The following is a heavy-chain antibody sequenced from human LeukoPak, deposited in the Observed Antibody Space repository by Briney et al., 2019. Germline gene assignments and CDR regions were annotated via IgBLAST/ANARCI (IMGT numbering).Heavy chain of an antibody. J-gene: IGHJ4*02. CDR2: INHSGST. Sequence: SATLSLTCAVYGGSFSGYYWSWIRQPPGKGLEWIGEINHSGSTNYNPALKSRVTISVDTSKTQVSLKLSSVTAADTAVYYCAAGRTRLGVVIRAQAGSAFDYWGQGTLVTVSS. CDR1: GGSFSGYY. CDR3: AAGRTRLGVVIRAQAGSAFDY. D-gene: IGHD3-3*01. V-gene: IGHV4-34*01.